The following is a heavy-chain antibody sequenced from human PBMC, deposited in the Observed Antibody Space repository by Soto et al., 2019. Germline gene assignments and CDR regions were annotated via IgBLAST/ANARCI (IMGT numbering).Heavy chain of an antibody. J-gene: IGHJ4*02. V-gene: IGHV4-59*12. CDR1: GRSITSYY. CDR2: IYDNGIT. Sequence: QVVLQESGPGLVKPSETLSLTCSVSGRSITSYYWSWVRQPPGKGLEWIGYIYDNGITSQNPSLKSRVTMSADTSQNQFSLNVTSVTGADTAVYYCARTYDSNGYANEFDSWGQGILVTVTS. CDR3: ARTYDSNGYANEFDS. D-gene: IGHD3-22*01.